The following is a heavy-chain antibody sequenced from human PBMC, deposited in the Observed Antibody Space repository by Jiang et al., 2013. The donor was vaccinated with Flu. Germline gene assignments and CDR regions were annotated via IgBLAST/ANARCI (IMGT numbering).Heavy chain of an antibody. CDR2: IYPGDSDT. Sequence: GAEVKKPGESLKISCKGSGYSFTSYWIGWVRQMPGKGLEWMGIIYPGDSDTRYSPSFQGQVTISADKSISTAYLQWSSLKASDTAMYYCARRYCSGGSCYQNENDAFDIWAKGQWSPSLQ. V-gene: IGHV5-51*01. CDR3: ARRYCSGGSCYQNENDAFDI. J-gene: IGHJ3*02. CDR1: GYSFTSYW. D-gene: IGHD2-15*01.